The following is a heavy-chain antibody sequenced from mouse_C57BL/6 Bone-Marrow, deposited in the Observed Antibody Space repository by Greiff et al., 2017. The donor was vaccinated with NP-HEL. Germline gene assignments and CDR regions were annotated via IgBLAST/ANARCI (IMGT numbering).Heavy chain of an antibody. CDR1: GYTFTSYW. Sequence: QVQLQQPGAELVKPGASVKLSCKASGYTFTSYWMQWVKQRPGQGLEWIGEIDPSDSYTNYNQKFKGKATLTVDTSSSTAYMQLSSLTSEDSAVYYCARGVYGSSYGDYFDYWGQGTTLTVSS. J-gene: IGHJ2*01. CDR2: IDPSDSYT. D-gene: IGHD1-1*01. V-gene: IGHV1-50*01. CDR3: ARGVYGSSYGDYFDY.